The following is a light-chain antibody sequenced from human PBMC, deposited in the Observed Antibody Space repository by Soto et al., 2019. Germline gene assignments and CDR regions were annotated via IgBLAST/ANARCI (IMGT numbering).Light chain of an antibody. J-gene: IGKJ5*01. CDR1: QTISSSY. CDR3: QQYGSSPIT. Sequence: EIVLTQSPGTLSLSPGERATLSCRASQTISSSYLAWYQQKPGQAPRLLIYGSSSRATGIPDRFSGSGSGADFTLTISRLEPEDFAVYYCQQYGSSPITFGQGTRLEIK. CDR2: GSS. V-gene: IGKV3-20*01.